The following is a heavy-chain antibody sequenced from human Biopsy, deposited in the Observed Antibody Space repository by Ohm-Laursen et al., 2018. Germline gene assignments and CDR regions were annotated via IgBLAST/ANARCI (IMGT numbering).Heavy chain of an antibody. Sequence: GTLSLTCSVSGGPLNSYYWSWIRQPPGKGLEWIGYIYYSGIAANYNPSLKGRVTISVDTSKHQFSLRLTSATAADTAVYYCARGGFGLDGYNSPWGRGTLVTVSS. CDR3: ARGGFGLDGYNSP. CDR2: IYYSGIA. D-gene: IGHD5-24*01. V-gene: IGHV4-59*01. J-gene: IGHJ5*02. CDR1: GGPLNSYY.